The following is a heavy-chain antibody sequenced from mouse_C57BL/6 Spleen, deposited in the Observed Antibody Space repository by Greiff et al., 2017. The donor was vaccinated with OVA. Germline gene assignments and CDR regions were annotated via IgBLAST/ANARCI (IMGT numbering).Heavy chain of an antibody. D-gene: IGHD1-1*01. V-gene: IGHV6-6*01. J-gene: IGHJ2*01. CDR1: GFTFSDAW. CDR3: TRYYGSLYYFDY. CDR2: IRNKANNHAT. Sequence: EVKLVESGGGLVQPGGSLKLSCAASGFTFSDAWMDWVRQSPEKGLEWVAEIRNKANNHATYYAESVKGRFTISRDDSKSSVYLQMNSLRAEDTGIYYCTRYYGSLYYFDYWGQGTTLTVSS.